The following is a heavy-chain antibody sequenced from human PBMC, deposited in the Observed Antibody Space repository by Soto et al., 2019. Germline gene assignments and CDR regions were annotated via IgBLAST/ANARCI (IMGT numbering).Heavy chain of an antibody. CDR2: IIPTFGTP. Sequence: QVQLVQSGAEVKKPGSSVKVSCKASGDTFSRYAISWVRQAPGQGLEWMGGIIPTFGTPNYAQKFQGRVTIIADESTRTVYMEVSSLTSEDTVMYYCARVAYGDYGVDVWGQGTTVTVSS. CDR3: ARVAYGDYGVDV. J-gene: IGHJ6*02. D-gene: IGHD4-17*01. V-gene: IGHV1-69*01. CDR1: GDTFSRYA.